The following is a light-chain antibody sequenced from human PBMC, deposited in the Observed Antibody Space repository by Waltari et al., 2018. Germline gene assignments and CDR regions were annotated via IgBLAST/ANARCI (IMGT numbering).Light chain of an antibody. CDR2: RGD. Sequence: QSVLTQPPSASGTPGQGVTISCSGGASNIGNNVVNWYQQVPGKAPKLRIYRGDRRPAGVPDRFSGSKSGTSASLAISGLQSEDEADYYCAAWDDSLNGRWVFGGGTKVTVL. CDR3: AAWDDSLNGRWV. J-gene: IGLJ3*02. V-gene: IGLV1-44*01. CDR1: ASNIGNNV.